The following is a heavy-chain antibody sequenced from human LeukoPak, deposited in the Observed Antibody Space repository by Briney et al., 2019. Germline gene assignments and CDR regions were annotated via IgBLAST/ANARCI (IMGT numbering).Heavy chain of an antibody. CDR3: AKDGSGSSKNWFDP. CDR1: GFTFSSYG. V-gene: IGHV3-30*18. Sequence: GGSLRLSCAASGFTFSSYGMHWVRQAPGKGLEWVAVISYDGSNKYYADSVKGRFTISRDNSKNTLYLQMNSLRAEDTAVYYCAKDGSGSSKNWFDPWGQGTLVTASS. D-gene: IGHD3-10*01. J-gene: IGHJ5*02. CDR2: ISYDGSNK.